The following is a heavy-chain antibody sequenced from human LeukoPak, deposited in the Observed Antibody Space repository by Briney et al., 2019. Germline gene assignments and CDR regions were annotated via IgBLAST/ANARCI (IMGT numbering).Heavy chain of an antibody. D-gene: IGHD5-12*01. J-gene: IGHJ3*02. Sequence: PGGSLRLSCADPGLTLSSYSMNWVRRAPGKGLEWVSSISSSSSYIYYADSVKGRFTISRDNAKNSLYLQMNSLRAEDTAVYYCAREKFSGYGYGAFDIWGQGTMVTVSS. CDR2: ISSSSSYI. CDR3: AREKFSGYGYGAFDI. CDR1: GLTLSSYS. V-gene: IGHV3-21*01.